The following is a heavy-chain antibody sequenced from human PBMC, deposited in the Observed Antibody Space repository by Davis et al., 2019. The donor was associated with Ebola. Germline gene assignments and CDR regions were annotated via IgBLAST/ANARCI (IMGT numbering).Heavy chain of an antibody. V-gene: IGHV3-30*18. D-gene: IGHD5-12*01. Sequence: GESLKISCAASGFTFSSYGMHWVRQAPGKGLEWVAVISYDGSNKYYADSVKGRFTISRDNSKNTLYLQMNSLRAEDTAVYYCAKDLGLGYSGYELPDYWGQGTLVTVSS. CDR2: ISYDGSNK. J-gene: IGHJ4*02. CDR1: GFTFSSYG. CDR3: AKDLGLGYSGYELPDY.